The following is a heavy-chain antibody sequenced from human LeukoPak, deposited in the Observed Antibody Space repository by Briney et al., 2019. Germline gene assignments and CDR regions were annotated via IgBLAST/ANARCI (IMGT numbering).Heavy chain of an antibody. V-gene: IGHV4-59*08. Sequence: SETLSLTCTVSGGSISSYYWSWIRQPPGKGLEWIGYIYYSGSTNYNPSLKSRVTISVDTSKNQFSLKLSAVTAADTAVYYCASVRRGFGESSKYYSYYYMDVWGNGTTVPIS. CDR3: ASVRRGFGESSKYYSYYYMDV. CDR2: IYYSGST. CDR1: GGSISSYY. J-gene: IGHJ6*03. D-gene: IGHD3-10*01.